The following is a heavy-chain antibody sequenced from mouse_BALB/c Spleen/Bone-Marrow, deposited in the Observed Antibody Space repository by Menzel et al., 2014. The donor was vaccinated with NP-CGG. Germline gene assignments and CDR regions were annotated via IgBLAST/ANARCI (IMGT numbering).Heavy chain of an antibody. Sequence: LVESGPELVKPGASVRISCKASGYTFTSYYIHWVKQRPGQGLEWIGWIYPGNVNTKYNEKFKGKATLTADKSSSTAYMQLSSLTSEDSAVYFCARNDYDYLDYWGQGTTLTVSS. J-gene: IGHJ2*01. CDR2: IYPGNVNT. D-gene: IGHD2-4*01. CDR3: ARNDYDYLDY. V-gene: IGHV1S56*01. CDR1: GYTFTSYY.